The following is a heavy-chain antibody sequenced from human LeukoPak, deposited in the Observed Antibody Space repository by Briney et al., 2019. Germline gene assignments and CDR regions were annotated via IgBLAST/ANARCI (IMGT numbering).Heavy chain of an antibody. Sequence: SETLSLTCTVSGDSISSDTYSWHWIRQHPGKGVEWIGYIYHSGNTYYNPSLKSRVTISVDTSKRQFFLNLNSVTAADTAIYHCVRSPVRGYYFDFWGQGALVAVPS. J-gene: IGHJ4*02. V-gene: IGHV4-31*03. CDR3: VRSPVRGYYFDF. CDR2: IYHSGNT. CDR1: GDSISSDTYS. D-gene: IGHD2-15*01.